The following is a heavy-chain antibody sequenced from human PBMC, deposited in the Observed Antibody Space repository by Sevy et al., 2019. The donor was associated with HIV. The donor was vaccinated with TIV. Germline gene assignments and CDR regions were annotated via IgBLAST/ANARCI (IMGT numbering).Heavy chain of an antibody. CDR3: ARDGAFYDYIWGSYRRDAFDI. CDR1: GFTFSSYW. J-gene: IGHJ3*02. CDR2: IKQDGSEK. D-gene: IGHD3-16*02. Sequence: GGSLRLSCAASGFTFSSYWMSWVRQAPGKGLEWVANIKQDGSEKYYVDSVKGRFTISRDNAKNSLYLQMNSLRAEDTAVYYCARDGAFYDYIWGSYRRDAFDIWGQGTMVTVSS. V-gene: IGHV3-7*03.